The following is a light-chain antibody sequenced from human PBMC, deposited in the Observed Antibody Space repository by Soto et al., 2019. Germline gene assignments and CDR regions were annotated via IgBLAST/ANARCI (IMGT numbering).Light chain of an antibody. CDR3: SSYAGSSNV. CDR2: RDY. J-gene: IGLJ1*01. V-gene: IGLV3-9*01. CDR1: NIGGKN. Sequence: SYELTQPLSVSVALGQTARITCGGNNIGGKNVHWYQQKPGQAPVLVIYRDYNRPSGTPERFSGSNSGNTATLTISRAQDGDEADYYCSSYAGSSNVFGTGTKVTVL.